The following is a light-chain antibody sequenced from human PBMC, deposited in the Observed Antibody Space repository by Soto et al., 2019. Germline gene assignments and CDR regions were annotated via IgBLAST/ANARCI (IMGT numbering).Light chain of an antibody. V-gene: IGKV3-20*01. CDR3: QPYGSSLFS. CDR1: QSVSSSY. Sequence: EIVLTQSPGTLSLSPGERATLSCRASQSVSSSYLAWYQQKPGQAPRLLIYGPSSRATGIPDRFSGSGSRTDFTLTISRLEPEDCGVYYCQPYGSSLFSFGPRTKVDIK. J-gene: IGKJ3*01. CDR2: GPS.